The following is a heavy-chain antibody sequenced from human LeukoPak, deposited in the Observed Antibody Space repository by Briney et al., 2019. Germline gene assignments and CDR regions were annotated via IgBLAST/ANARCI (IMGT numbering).Heavy chain of an antibody. Sequence: ASVKVSCKASGYAFTSYDINWVRQPTGQGLEWMGWMNPNSGNTGYAQKFQGRVTMTRNTSISTAYMELSSLRSEDTAVYYCARGRRVRGAYNWFDPWGQGTLVTVSS. J-gene: IGHJ5*02. CDR1: GYAFTSYD. D-gene: IGHD3-10*01. CDR2: MNPNSGNT. V-gene: IGHV1-8*01. CDR3: ARGRRVRGAYNWFDP.